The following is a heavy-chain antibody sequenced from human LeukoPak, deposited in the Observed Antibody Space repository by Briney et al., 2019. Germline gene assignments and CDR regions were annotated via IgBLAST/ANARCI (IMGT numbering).Heavy chain of an antibody. CDR3: ARVELAPYYYYMDV. J-gene: IGHJ6*03. D-gene: IGHD1-7*01. Sequence: PGGSLRLSCAASGFSISSYEMNWVRQAPGKGLEWVSYISSSGSTIYYADSVKGRSTISRDNAKNSLYLQMNSLRAEDTAVYYCARVELAPYYYYMDVWGKGTTVTVSS. CDR1: GFSISSYE. V-gene: IGHV3-48*03. CDR2: ISSSGSTI.